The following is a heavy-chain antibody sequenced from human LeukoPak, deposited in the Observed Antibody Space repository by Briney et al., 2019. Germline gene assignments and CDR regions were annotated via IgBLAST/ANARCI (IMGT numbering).Heavy chain of an antibody. Sequence: GGSLRLSCATSGFTFNTYTMNWVRQAPGKGLEWVSSVSGSSSYVYYADSVKGRFTISRDNAKNSLYLQMDSLRAEDTAVYYCARAGIAADYDYWGQGTLVTVSS. CDR3: ARAGIAADYDY. CDR1: GFTFNTYT. J-gene: IGHJ4*02. V-gene: IGHV3-21*01. CDR2: VSGSSSYV. D-gene: IGHD6-13*01.